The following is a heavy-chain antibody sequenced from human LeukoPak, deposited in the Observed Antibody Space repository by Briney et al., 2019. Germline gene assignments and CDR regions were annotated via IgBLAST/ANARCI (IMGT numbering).Heavy chain of an antibody. CDR3: ARASRAGYSYGSAQDY. V-gene: IGHV3-33*01. CDR2: IWYDGSNK. Sequence: GGSLRLSRAASGFTFSSYGMHWVRQAPGKGLEWVAVIWYDGSNKYYTDSVKGRFTISRDNSKNTLYLQMNSLRAEDTAVYYCARASRAGYSYGSAQDYWGQGTLVTVSS. CDR1: GFTFSSYG. J-gene: IGHJ4*02. D-gene: IGHD5-18*01.